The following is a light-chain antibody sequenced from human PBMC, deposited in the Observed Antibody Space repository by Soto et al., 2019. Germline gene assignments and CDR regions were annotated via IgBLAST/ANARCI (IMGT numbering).Light chain of an antibody. CDR2: DAS. CDR3: QQRSNWPPYYT. J-gene: IGKJ2*01. CDR1: QSVSSY. V-gene: IGKV3-11*01. Sequence: EIVLTQSPATLSLSPRERATLSCRASQSVSSYLAWYQQKPGQAPRLLIYDASNRATGIPARFSGSGSGTDFTLTISSLEPEDFAVYYCQQRSNWPPYYTFGQGTKLEIK.